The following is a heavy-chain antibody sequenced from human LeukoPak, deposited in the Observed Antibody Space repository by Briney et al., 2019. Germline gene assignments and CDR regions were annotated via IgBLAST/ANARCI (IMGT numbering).Heavy chain of an antibody. J-gene: IGHJ4*02. V-gene: IGHV3-53*01. CDR3: ARVEGYIDY. CDR2: IYSGGST. CDR1: EFSVGSNY. Sequence: PGGSLRLSCAASEFSVGSNYMTWVRQAPGKGLEWVSVIYSGGSTYYADSVKGRFTISRDNSKNTLYLQMNSLRAEDTAVYYCARVEGYIDYWGQGTLVTVSS. D-gene: IGHD3-16*02.